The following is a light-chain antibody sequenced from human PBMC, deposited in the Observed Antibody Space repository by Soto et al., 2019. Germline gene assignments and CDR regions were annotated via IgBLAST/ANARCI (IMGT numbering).Light chain of an antibody. CDR3: QQYNQWPPMYT. CDR1: QSVSSN. Sequence: EIVMTQSPATLSVSPGERATLSCRASQSVSSNLAWYQQKPGQAPRLLIYGASTRATGLPARFSGSGSGTEFTLTIRSLQSEDFAVYYCQQYNQWPPMYTFGQGTKLEIK. V-gene: IGKV3-15*01. J-gene: IGKJ2*01. CDR2: GAS.